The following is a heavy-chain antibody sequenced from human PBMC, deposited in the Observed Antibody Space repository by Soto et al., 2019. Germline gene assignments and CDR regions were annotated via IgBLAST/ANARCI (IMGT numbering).Heavy chain of an antibody. Sequence: ASVKVSCKASGYTFTSYDINWVRQATGQGLEWMGWMNPNSGNTGYAQKFQGRVTMTRNTSISTAYMELSSLRSEDTAVYYCARTAGEEREWLLLGLEYYFDYWGQGTLVTVSS. J-gene: IGHJ4*02. CDR1: GYTFTSYD. V-gene: IGHV1-8*01. CDR2: MNPNSGNT. CDR3: ARTAGEEREWLLLGLEYYFDY. D-gene: IGHD3-3*01.